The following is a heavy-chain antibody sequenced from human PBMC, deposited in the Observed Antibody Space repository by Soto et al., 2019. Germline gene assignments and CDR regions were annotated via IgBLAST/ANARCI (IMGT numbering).Heavy chain of an antibody. V-gene: IGHV4-38-2*02. CDR2: IYHSGST. J-gene: IGHJ5*02. CDR1: GYSISSGYY. CDR3: ARESADGGSDNWFDP. Sequence: ASETLSLTCAVSGYSISSGYYWGWIRQPPGKGLEWIGSIYHSGSTYYNPSLKSRVTISVDTSKNQFSLKLSSVTAADTAVYYCARESADGGSDNWFDPWGQGTLVTVSS. D-gene: IGHD2-15*01.